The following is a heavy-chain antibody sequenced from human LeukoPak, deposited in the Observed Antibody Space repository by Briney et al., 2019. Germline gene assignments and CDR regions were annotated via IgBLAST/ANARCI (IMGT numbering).Heavy chain of an antibody. CDR3: AKDRGYYDTSGYLI. V-gene: IGHV3-30-3*01. D-gene: IGHD3-22*01. Sequence: PGRSLRLSCAASGFTFSSYAMHWVRQAPGKGLEWVAVISYDGSNKYYADSVKGRFTISRDDSRNTLYLQMNSLRAEDTAVYYCAKDRGYYDTSGYLIWGQGTLVTVSS. CDR2: ISYDGSNK. CDR1: GFTFSSYA. J-gene: IGHJ4*02.